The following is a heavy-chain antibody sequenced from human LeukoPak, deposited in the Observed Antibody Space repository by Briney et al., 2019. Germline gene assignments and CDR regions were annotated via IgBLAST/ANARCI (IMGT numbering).Heavy chain of an antibody. V-gene: IGHV4-30-2*01. CDR1: GGSISSGGYS. D-gene: IGHD6-6*01. CDR3: ARYSSSLDAFDI. J-gene: IGHJ3*02. CDR2: IYHSGST. Sequence: SETLSLTCAVSGGSISSGGYSWSWIRQPPGKGLEWIGYIYHSGSTYYNPSLKSRVTISVDTSKNQFSLKLSSVTAADTAVYYCARYSSSLDAFDIWGQGTMVTVSS.